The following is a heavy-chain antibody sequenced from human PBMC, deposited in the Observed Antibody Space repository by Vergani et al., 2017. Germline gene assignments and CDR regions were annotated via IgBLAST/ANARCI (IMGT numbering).Heavy chain of an antibody. CDR2: IWYDGSNK. V-gene: IGHV3-33*06. Sequence: QVQLVESGGGVVQPGRSLRLSCAASGFTFSSYGMHWVRQAPGKGLEWVAVIWYDGSNKYYADSVKGRFTISRDNSKNTLYLQMNSLRAEDTAVYYCAKGHEKGPLFDYWGQGTLVTVSS. CDR1: GFTFSSYG. CDR3: AKGHEKGPLFDY. J-gene: IGHJ4*02.